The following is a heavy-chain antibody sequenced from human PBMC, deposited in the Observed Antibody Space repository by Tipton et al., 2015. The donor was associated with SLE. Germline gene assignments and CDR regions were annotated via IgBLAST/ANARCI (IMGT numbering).Heavy chain of an antibody. D-gene: IGHD3-16*01. V-gene: IGHV4-61*02. CDR1: GYSISSGF. CDR2: IYTSGST. Sequence: TLSLTCAVSGYSISSGFWGWIRQPPGKGLEWIGRIYTSGSTNYNPSLKSRVTISVDTSKNQFSLKLSSVTAADTAVYYCARGQKRLGAYFDYWGQGTLVTVSS. J-gene: IGHJ4*02. CDR3: ARGQKRLGAYFDY.